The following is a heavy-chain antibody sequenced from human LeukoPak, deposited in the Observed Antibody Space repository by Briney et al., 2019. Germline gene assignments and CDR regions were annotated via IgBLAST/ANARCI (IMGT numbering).Heavy chain of an antibody. J-gene: IGHJ4*02. D-gene: IGHD3-9*01. V-gene: IGHV4-34*01. CDR2: INHSGST. CDR1: GGSFSGYY. Sequence: PSETLSLTCAVYGGSFSGYYWSWIRQPPGKGLEWIGEINHSGSTNYNPSLKSRVTISVDTSKNQFSLKLSSVTAADTAVYYCARRGIFFYPRYFDYWGQGTLVTVSS. CDR3: ARRGIFFYPRYFDY.